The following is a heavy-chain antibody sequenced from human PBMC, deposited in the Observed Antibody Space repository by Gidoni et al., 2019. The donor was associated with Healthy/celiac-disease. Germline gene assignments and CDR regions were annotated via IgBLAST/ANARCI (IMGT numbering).Heavy chain of an antibody. D-gene: IGHD6-19*01. CDR2: IYHSGST. CDR1: GYSISSGYY. Sequence: QVQLQESGPGLVKPSETLSLTCAVSGYSISSGYYWGWIRPPPGKGLEWIGSIYHSGSTYYNPSLKSRVTISVDTSKNQFSLKLSSVTAADTAVYYCARDSSGWYHWFDPWGQGTLVTVSS. J-gene: IGHJ5*02. CDR3: ARDSSGWYHWFDP. V-gene: IGHV4-38-2*02.